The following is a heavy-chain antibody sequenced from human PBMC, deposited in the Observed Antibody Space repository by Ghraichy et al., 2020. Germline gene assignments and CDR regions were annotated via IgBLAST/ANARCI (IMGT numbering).Heavy chain of an antibody. CDR2: IYHTGST. D-gene: IGHD6-13*01. J-gene: IGHJ4*02. Sequence: SETLSLTCTVSGDSISTYYWSWIRQTPGKGLEWIGSIYHTGSTNYNPSLKSRVAISVDTSKNQFSLNLSSVTAADTAVYYCAVGGAVAGPYLNYWGQGTLVSGSS. CDR1: GDSISTYY. V-gene: IGHV4-59*01. CDR3: AVGGAVAGPYLNY.